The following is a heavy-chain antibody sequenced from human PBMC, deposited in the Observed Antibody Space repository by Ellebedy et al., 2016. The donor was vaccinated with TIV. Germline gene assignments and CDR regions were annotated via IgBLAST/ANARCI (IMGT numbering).Heavy chain of an antibody. V-gene: IGHV1-46*01. CDR2: IDPSNENT. CDR1: GYTFTSYY. CDR3: ARAVRILPDYYYYGMDV. D-gene: IGHD2-15*01. Sequence: ASVKVSCXASGYTFTSYYLHWVRQAPGQGLEWMGIIDPSNENTRHARKFQGRVAMIRDTSTSTVYMELSSLRSEDTAVYYCARAVRILPDYYYYGMDVWGQGTTVTVSS. J-gene: IGHJ6*02.